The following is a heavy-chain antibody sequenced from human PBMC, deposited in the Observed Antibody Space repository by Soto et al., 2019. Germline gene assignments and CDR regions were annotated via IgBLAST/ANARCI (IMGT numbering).Heavy chain of an antibody. V-gene: IGHV3-13*01. CDR2: IGTAGDT. J-gene: IGHJ6*02. Sequence: GCSLRLSCAASGFTFSSYDMRWVRQATGKGLEWVSAIGTAGDTYYPGSVKGRFTISRENAKNSLYLQMNSLRAGDTAVYYCARGGYCSGGSCYSGPTVWGQGTTVTVSS. CDR1: GFTFSSYD. D-gene: IGHD2-15*01. CDR3: ARGGYCSGGSCYSGPTV.